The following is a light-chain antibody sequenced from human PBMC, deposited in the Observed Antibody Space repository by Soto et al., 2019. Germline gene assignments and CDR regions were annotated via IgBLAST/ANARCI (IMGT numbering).Light chain of an antibody. V-gene: IGKV1-39*01. CDR3: QPSYSTSWT. J-gene: IGKJ1*01. CDR2: AAS. Sequence: DIQMTQSPSSLSASVGDRVTITCRASQSISSYLNWYQQKPGKAPKLLIYAASSLQSGVPSRFSGSGSGTHFTLTISSLQPEDFATYYCQPSYSTSWTFCQGTKVEIK. CDR1: QSISSY.